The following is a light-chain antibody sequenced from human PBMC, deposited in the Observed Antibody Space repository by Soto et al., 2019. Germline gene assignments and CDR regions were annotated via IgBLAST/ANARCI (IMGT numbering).Light chain of an antibody. J-gene: IGLJ1*01. CDR1: SSNIGNNA. CDR2: YDD. V-gene: IGLV1-36*01. Sequence: QSVLTQPPSVSEAPRQRVTISCSGSSSNIGNNAVNWYQQLPGKAPKLLIYYDDLLPSGVSDRFSGSKSGTSASLAISWLQSEDEADYYCASWDDSLNGYVFGTGTKLTVL. CDR3: ASWDDSLNGYV.